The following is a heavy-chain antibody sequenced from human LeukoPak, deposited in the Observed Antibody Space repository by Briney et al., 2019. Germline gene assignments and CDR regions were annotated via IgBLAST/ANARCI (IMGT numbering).Heavy chain of an antibody. J-gene: IGHJ4*02. CDR1: GGSVSSGSYY. Sequence: PSETLSLTCSVSGGSVSSGSYYWTWIRQPPGKGLEWIGYIYYSGSTNYNPSLKSRVTISVDTYKNQFSLKLSSVTAADSAVYYCARQLRWGDFDYWGQGTLVTVSS. D-gene: IGHD4-23*01. CDR3: ARQLRWGDFDY. V-gene: IGHV4-61*01. CDR2: IYYSGST.